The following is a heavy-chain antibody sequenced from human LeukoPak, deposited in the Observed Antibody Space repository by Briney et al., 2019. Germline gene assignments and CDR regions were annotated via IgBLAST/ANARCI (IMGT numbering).Heavy chain of an antibody. D-gene: IGHD2-15*01. Sequence: SEALSLTRTVSGGSISSSSYYSRWTRQPPGNGLEGIGSIYYSGSPYYNPSLKSRVTISVDTSKSQFSLKLSSVTAADTAVYYCASANSLGYCSGGSCYDYWGQGTLVTVSS. CDR1: GGSISSSSYY. V-gene: IGHV4-39*07. CDR2: IYYSGSP. J-gene: IGHJ4*02. CDR3: ASANSLGYCSGGSCYDY.